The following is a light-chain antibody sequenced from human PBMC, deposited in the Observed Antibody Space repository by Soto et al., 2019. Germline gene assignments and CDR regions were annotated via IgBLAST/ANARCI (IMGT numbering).Light chain of an antibody. CDR3: QQYRERWT. J-gene: IGKJ1*01. Sequence: EVVMTQSPATLSVSPGERVTLSCRASKSVNSNLAGYQQKPGQPPRLLISGVSTTATGIPARLSGSWSWTEVTLTISSLQSEDFAVYFCQQYRERWTFGQGTKVEIK. CDR2: GVS. V-gene: IGKV3-15*01. CDR1: KSVNSN.